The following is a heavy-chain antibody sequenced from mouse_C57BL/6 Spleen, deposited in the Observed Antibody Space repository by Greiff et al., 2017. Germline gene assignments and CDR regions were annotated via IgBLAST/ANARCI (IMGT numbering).Heavy chain of an antibody. CDR3: ARQLDSWFAY. CDR2: IWRGGST. J-gene: IGHJ3*01. V-gene: IGHV2-5*01. Sequence: QVQLKESGPGLVQPSQSLSITCTVSGFSLTSYGVHWVRQSPGKGLEWLGVIWRGGSTDYNAAFMSRLSIPKDNSKGQVFFKMNSLQADDTAIYYCARQLDSWFAYWGQGTLVTVSA. D-gene: IGHD4-1*02. CDR1: GFSLTSYG.